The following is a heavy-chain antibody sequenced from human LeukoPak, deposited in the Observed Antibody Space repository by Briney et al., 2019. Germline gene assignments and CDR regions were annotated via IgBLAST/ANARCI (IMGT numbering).Heavy chain of an antibody. CDR3: ASRGGPLGDY. Sequence: PGGSLRLSCASSGFSFSSYAMNWVRQAPGKGLEWVSSISSSSSYIYYADSVKGRFTISRDNAKNSLYLQMNSLRAEDTAVYYCASRGGPLGDYWGQGTLVTVSS. J-gene: IGHJ4*02. CDR1: GFSFSSYA. V-gene: IGHV3-21*01. D-gene: IGHD3-3*02. CDR2: ISSSSSYI.